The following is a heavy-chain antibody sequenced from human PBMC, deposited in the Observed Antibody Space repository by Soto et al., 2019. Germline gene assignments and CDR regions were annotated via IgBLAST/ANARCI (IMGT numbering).Heavy chain of an antibody. CDR1: GFTFSNYA. D-gene: IGHD3-3*01. CDR2: FSGSGGST. Sequence: EVQLLESGGGLVQPGGSLRLSCAAAGFTFSNYALTWVRQSPGKGLEWVSTFSGSGGSTYYADSVRGRFTISRDNSKNTVFLQMNSLRVEDTAIYYCARDWTGDTCPCLDVWGQGTTVSVSS. CDR3: ARDWTGDTCPCLDV. V-gene: IGHV3-23*01. J-gene: IGHJ6*02.